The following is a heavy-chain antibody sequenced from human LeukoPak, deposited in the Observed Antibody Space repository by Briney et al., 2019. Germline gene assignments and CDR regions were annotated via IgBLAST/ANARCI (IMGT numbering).Heavy chain of an antibody. V-gene: IGHV1-2*06. J-gene: IGHJ4*02. CDR3: ARDMGSGSSHHFDY. CDR1: GYTFTGHY. Sequence: ASVKVSCKASGYTFTGHYMHWVRQAPGQGLEWMGRINPNSGGTNYAQKFQGRVTMTRDTSISTAYMELSRLRSDDTAVYYCARDMGSGSSHHFDYWGQGTLVTVSS. CDR2: INPNSGGT. D-gene: IGHD3-10*01.